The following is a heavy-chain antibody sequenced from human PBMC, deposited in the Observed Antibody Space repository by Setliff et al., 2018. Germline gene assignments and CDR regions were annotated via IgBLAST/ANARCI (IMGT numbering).Heavy chain of an antibody. CDR2: IIPIFGTA. D-gene: IGHD1-26*01. CDR1: GGTFSSYA. Sequence: GASVKVSCKASGGTFSSYAISWVRQAPGQGLEWMGGIIPIFGTANYAQKFQGRVTITADESTGTAYMELSSLRSEDTAVYYCARRMWELRSDAFDIWGQGTMVTVSS. V-gene: IGHV1-69*13. CDR3: ARRMWELRSDAFDI. J-gene: IGHJ3*02.